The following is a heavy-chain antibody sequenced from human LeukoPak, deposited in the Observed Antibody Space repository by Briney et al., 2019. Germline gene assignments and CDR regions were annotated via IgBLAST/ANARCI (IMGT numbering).Heavy chain of an antibody. CDR3: ARDRDTYYYDSSGYRNWFDP. J-gene: IGHJ5*02. D-gene: IGHD3-22*01. CDR1: GYTFTGYY. V-gene: IGHV1-2*02. Sequence: ASLKVSCKASGYTFTGYYMHWVRQAPGQGLEWMGWINPNSGGTNYAQKFQGRVTMTRDTSISTAYMELSRLRSDDTAVYYCARDRDTYYYDSSGYRNWFDPWGQGTLVTVSS. CDR2: INPNSGGT.